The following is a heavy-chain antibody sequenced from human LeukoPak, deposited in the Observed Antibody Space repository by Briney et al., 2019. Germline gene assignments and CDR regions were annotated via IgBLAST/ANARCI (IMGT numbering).Heavy chain of an antibody. J-gene: IGHJ5*02. CDR2: IKSKTDGGTT. D-gene: IGHD6-19*01. CDR1: GFTFSNAW. CDR3: TTDPTEYSSGWYWFDP. Sequence: GGSLRLSCAASGFTFSNAWMSWVRQAPGKGLEWVGRIKSKTDGGTTDYAAPVKGRFTISRDGSKNTLYLQMNSLKTEDTAVYYCTTDPTEYSSGWYWFDPWGQGTLVTVSS. V-gene: IGHV3-15*01.